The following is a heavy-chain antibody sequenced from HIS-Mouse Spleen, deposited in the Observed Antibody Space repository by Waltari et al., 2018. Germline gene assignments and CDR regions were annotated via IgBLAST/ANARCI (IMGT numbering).Heavy chain of an antibody. CDR3: ATRYSSSYYYYGMDV. V-gene: IGHV3-53*01. D-gene: IGHD6-13*01. J-gene: IGHJ6*02. Sequence: EVQLVESGGGLIQPGGSLRLSCAASGFTVSSNYMSWVRPAPGKGLEWVSVIYSGGSTYDADSVKGRFTISRDNSKNTLYLQMNSLRAEDTAVYYCATRYSSSYYYYGMDVWGQGTTVTVSS. CDR2: IYSGGST. CDR1: GFTVSSNY.